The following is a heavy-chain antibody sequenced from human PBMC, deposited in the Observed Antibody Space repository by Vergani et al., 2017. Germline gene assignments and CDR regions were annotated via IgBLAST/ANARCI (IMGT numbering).Heavy chain of an antibody. V-gene: IGHV5-51*03. CDR2: INPLDSKL. J-gene: IGHJ4*02. Sequence: EVMLVQSGAEVKKPGESLKISCTSSESSFISNYIAWVRQMSGKGLQWMGNINPLDSKLAYSPSFPGQAIMSLDKSITTAYLQWRSLKASDPAIYYCTRNVPCGDGACLHFDHWGQGTQVTVS. D-gene: IGHD2-21*01. CDR3: TRNVPCGDGACLHFDH. CDR1: ESSFISNY.